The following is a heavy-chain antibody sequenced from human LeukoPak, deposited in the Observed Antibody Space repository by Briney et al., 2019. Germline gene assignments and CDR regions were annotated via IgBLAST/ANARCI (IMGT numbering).Heavy chain of an antibody. D-gene: IGHD5-18*01. CDR3: AKDGHGYSYGYDMDV. Sequence: PGGSLRLSCSASRFTFDDYAMHSVRQAPGRGLGWVSGISWNSGSIGYADSVKGRITISRDNAKNSLYLQMNSLRAEDTALYYCAKDGHGYSYGYDMDVWGKGTTVTVSS. CDR2: ISWNSGSI. J-gene: IGHJ6*03. CDR1: RFTFDDYA. V-gene: IGHV3-9*01.